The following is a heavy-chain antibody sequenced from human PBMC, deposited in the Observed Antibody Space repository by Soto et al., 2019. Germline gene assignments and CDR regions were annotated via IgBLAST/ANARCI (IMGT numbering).Heavy chain of an antibody. CDR3: ARAVAGEPNFDY. Sequence: ASVKVSCKASGYTFTSYGISWVRQAPGQGLEWMGWISAYNGNTNYAQKLQGRVTTTTDTSTSTAYMELRSLRSDDTAVYYCARAVAGEPNFDYWGQGTLVTVSS. J-gene: IGHJ4*02. CDR1: GYTFTSYG. D-gene: IGHD6-19*01. V-gene: IGHV1-18*01. CDR2: ISAYNGNT.